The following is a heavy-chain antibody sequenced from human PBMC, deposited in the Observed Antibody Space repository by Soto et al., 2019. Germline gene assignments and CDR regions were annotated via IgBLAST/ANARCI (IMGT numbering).Heavy chain of an antibody. D-gene: IGHD2-21*01. CDR1: GYTFTRYA. V-gene: IGHV1-3*05. CDR3: ARDLVSDY. J-gene: IGHJ4*02. CDR2: VNAGNGNT. Sequence: QVQLVQSGAEEKKPGASVKVSCKASGYTFTRYAMRWVRQAPGQRLEWMGWVNAGNGNTKYSQKFQGRVTITRDTSASTAYMELSSLRSEDTAVYYCARDLVSDYWGQGTLVTVSS.